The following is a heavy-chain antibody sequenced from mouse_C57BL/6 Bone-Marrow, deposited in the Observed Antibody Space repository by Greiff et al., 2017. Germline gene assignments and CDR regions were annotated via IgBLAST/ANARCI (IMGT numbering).Heavy chain of an antibody. CDR2: LNPNNGGT. V-gene: IGHV1-26*01. Sequence: VQLHQSGPELVKPGASVKISCKASGYTFTDYYMNWVKQSHGKSLEWIGDLNPNNGGTSYNQKFKGKATLTVDKSSSTAYMELRSLTSEDSSVYYCARGAVFDYWGQGTTLTVSS. J-gene: IGHJ2*01. CDR3: ARGAVFDY. CDR1: GYTFTDYY.